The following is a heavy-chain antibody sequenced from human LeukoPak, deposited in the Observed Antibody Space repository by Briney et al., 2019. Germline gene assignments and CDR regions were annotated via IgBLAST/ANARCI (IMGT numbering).Heavy chain of an antibody. J-gene: IGHJ4*02. D-gene: IGHD4-17*01. CDR1: GYSFTNCW. CDR2: IYPGDSDT. CDR3: ARALRTGQGDYVPVL. V-gene: IGHV5-51*01. Sequence: GESLKISCKASGYSFTNCWIGWVRQMPGKGLEWMGIIYPGDSDTRYSPSFQGQVTISADKSITTAYVQWSTLKASDTAIYYCARALRTGQGDYVPVLWGQGTLVTVSS.